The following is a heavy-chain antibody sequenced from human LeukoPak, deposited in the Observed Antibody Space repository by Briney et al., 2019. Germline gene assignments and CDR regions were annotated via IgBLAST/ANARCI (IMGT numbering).Heavy chain of an antibody. D-gene: IGHD2-15*01. V-gene: IGHV3-7*01. J-gene: IGHJ4*02. CDR2: IKEDGSEK. Sequence: GGSLRLSCAASGFTFSTYWMSWVRQAPGKGLEWVANIKEDGSEKYYVDSVRGRFTISRDNAKNSMYLQMNSPRAEDTAVYYCARARSRFVYWGQGTLVTVSS. CDR1: GFTFSTYW. CDR3: ARARSRFVY.